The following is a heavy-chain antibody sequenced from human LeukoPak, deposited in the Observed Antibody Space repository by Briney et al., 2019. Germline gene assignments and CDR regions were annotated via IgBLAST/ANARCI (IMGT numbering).Heavy chain of an antibody. V-gene: IGHV1-2*02. CDR3: ARDQLVGSSSVNWFDP. CDR2: INPNSGGT. CDR1: GYTFTGYY. Sequence: ASVKVSCKASGYTFTGYYMHWVRQAPGQGLEWMGWINPNSGGTNYAQKFQGRVTMTRDTSISTAYMELSRLRSDDTAVYYCARDQLVGSSSVNWFDPWGQGTLVTVSS. D-gene: IGHD6-6*01. J-gene: IGHJ5*02.